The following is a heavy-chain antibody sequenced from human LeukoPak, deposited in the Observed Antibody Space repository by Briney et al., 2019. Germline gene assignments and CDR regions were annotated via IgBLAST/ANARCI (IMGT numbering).Heavy chain of an antibody. CDR1: VDIFTGYF. CDR2: ISPDSGDT. CDR3: ARVVLGSSLFDP. J-gene: IGHJ5*02. D-gene: IGHD6-6*01. Sequence: ASVKVSCKASVDIFTGYFFHWVRQAPGQGLEWMGWISPDSGDTNYAQKFQDGVTLTKDTSISTAYMELRALTSDDTAIYYCARVVLGSSLFDPWGQGTLVTVSS. V-gene: IGHV1-2*02.